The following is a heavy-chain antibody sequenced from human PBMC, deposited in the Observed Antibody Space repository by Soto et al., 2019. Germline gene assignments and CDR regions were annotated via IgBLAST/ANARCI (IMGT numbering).Heavy chain of an antibody. J-gene: IGHJ5*01. V-gene: IGHV4-34*01. Sequence: QVQLQQWGAGLLKPSETLSLTCAAYGGSFSGHSWTWIRQSPGKGLEWIGDINHSGRVNYSPALKSRVTISLDTSKNQFSLTLSAVTAADTAMYYCSTRAYDTNGYYRFDPGGQGTLVTVSS. D-gene: IGHD3-22*01. CDR1: GGSFSGHS. CDR3: STRAYDTNGYYRFDP. CDR2: INHSGRV.